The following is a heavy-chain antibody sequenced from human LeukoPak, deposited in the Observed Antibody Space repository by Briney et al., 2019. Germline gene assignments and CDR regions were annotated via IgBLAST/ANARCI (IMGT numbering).Heavy chain of an antibody. CDR3: ARDIVVVPAATRYYYYGMDV. D-gene: IGHD2-2*01. J-gene: IGHJ6*02. CDR1: GYTFTSYG. CDR2: ISAYNGNT. Sequence: GASVKVSCKASGYTFTSYGISWVRQAPGQGLEWMGWISAYNGNTNYAQKLQGRVTMTTDTSTSTAYMELRSLRSDDTAVYYCARDIVVVPAATRYYYYGMDVWGQGTTVTVSS. V-gene: IGHV1-18*01.